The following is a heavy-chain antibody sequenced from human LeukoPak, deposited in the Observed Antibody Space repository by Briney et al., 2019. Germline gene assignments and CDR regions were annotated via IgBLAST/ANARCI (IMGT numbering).Heavy chain of an antibody. J-gene: IGHJ3*02. CDR2: IRSGGGGT. Sequence: HPGGSLRLSCAASGFTFSNYAMIWVRQAPGRGLEWVSAIRSGGGGTLYADSVKGRFTISRHNSKNTLFLQMNNMRAEDTAVYYCARDPNGDYVGAFEMWGPGTKVTVS. D-gene: IGHD4-17*01. CDR3: ARDPNGDYVGAFEM. CDR1: GFTFSNYA. V-gene: IGHV3-23*01.